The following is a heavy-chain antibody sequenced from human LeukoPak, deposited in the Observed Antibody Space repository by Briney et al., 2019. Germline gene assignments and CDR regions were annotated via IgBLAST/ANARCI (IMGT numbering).Heavy chain of an antibody. Sequence: GASVKVSCKASGYTFTGYYMHWVRQAPGQGLEWMGWINPSSGGTSYGQKFKGRVTVTRDTPVSTAYLELTSLGPDGTAVYYCARERVVRGAFFDYWGQGTLVTVSS. D-gene: IGHD3-10*01. CDR3: ARERVVRGAFFDY. J-gene: IGHJ4*02. CDR1: GYTFTGYY. CDR2: INPSSGGT. V-gene: IGHV1-2*02.